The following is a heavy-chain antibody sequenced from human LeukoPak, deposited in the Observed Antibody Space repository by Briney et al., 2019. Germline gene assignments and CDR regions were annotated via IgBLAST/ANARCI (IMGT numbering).Heavy chain of an antibody. Sequence: PGGSLRLSCAASGFTFSSYGMSWVRQAPGKGLEWVSAISGSGGSTYYAASVEGRFTISRDNSKNTLYLQMNSLRVEDTAVYYCAKKYNTGLDPWGQGTLVTVSS. CDR2: ISGSGGST. CDR1: GFTFSSYG. CDR3: AKKYNTGLDP. D-gene: IGHD1-14*01. J-gene: IGHJ5*02. V-gene: IGHV3-23*01.